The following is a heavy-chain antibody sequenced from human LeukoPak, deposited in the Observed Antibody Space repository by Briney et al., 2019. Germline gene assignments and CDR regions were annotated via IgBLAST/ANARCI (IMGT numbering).Heavy chain of an antibody. CDR2: IRYDGSNK. D-gene: IGHD2-2*01. J-gene: IGHJ6*03. CDR1: GFTFSSYG. CDR3: AKDVQYQLLPDYYYYMDV. Sequence: PGGSLRLSCAASGFTFSSYGMHWVRQAPGKGLEWVAFIRYDGSNKYYADSVKGRFTISRDNSKNTLYLQMNSLRAEDTAVYYCAKDVQYQLLPDYYYYMDVWGKGTTVTVSS. V-gene: IGHV3-30*02.